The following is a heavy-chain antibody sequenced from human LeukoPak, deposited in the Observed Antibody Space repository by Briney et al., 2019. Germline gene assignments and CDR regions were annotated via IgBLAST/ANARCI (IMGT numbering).Heavy chain of an antibody. CDR1: GGSISSYY. D-gene: IGHD6-19*01. CDR3: ARCSSGWYPTGFDY. V-gene: IGHV4-59*01. J-gene: IGHJ4*02. Sequence: SETLSLTCTVSGGSISSYYWSWIRQPPGKGLEWIGYIYYSGSTNYNPSLKSRVTISVDTSKNQFSLKLSSVTAADTAVYYCARCSSGWYPTGFDYWGQGTLVTVSS. CDR2: IYYSGST.